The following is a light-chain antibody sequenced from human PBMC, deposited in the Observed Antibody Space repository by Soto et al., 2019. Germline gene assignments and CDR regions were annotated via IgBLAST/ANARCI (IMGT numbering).Light chain of an antibody. CDR2: EVR. CDR1: SSDVGGYNY. V-gene: IGLV2-14*01. J-gene: IGLJ2*01. CDR3: TSYTSSSTRV. Sequence: QSALTQPASVSGSPGQSITISCTGTSSDVGGYNYVSWYQQHPGQAPKLMIYEVRNRPSGVSDRFAGSKPGNTASLPISGLHSEDEADYYCTSYTSSSTRVFGGGTKVTVL.